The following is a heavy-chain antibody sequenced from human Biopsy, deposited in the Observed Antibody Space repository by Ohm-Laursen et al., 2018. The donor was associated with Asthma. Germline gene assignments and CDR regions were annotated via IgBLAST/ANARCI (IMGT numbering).Heavy chain of an antibody. CDR2: INPVFGTT. CDR1: GGTFNTYV. V-gene: IGHV1-69*13. CDR3: ARKAGSCISRTCYSLDF. J-gene: IGHJ4*02. Sequence: ASVKVSCKTLGGTFNTYVIGWVRQAPGQGLEWMGGINPVFGTTTYPQKFQDRVTITADDSTSTVYMELSSLRSEDTAVYYCARKAGSCISRTCYSLDFWGQGTLVTVSS. D-gene: IGHD2-2*01.